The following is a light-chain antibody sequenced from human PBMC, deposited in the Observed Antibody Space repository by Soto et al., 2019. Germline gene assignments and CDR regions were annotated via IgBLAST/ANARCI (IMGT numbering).Light chain of an antibody. Sequence: QSVLTQPASVSGSPGQSITISCTGTSSDVGGYNYVSWYQQHPGKAPKLMIYEVSNRPSGVSNRFSGYKSGNTASLTISGLQAEGEDDYYCSSYKSSSTLYVFGTGTKVTVL. CDR1: SSDVGGYNY. J-gene: IGLJ1*01. CDR2: EVS. CDR3: SSYKSSSTLYV. V-gene: IGLV2-14*01.